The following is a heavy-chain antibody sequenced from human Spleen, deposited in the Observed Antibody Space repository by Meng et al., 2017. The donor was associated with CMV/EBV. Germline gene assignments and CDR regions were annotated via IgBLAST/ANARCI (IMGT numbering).Heavy chain of an antibody. D-gene: IGHD1-14*01. CDR2: IYSDGTT. V-gene: IGHV3-66*02. CDR3: ARAPFGTRWWFDP. J-gene: IGHJ5*02. Sequence: SCAASGFTFNSYAMHWVRQAPGKGLEWVSIIYSDGTTYYADSVKGRFTISRDNSNNMLYLQMNSLRAEDTAMYRCARAPFGTRWWFDPWGQGTLVTVSS. CDR1: GFTFNSYA.